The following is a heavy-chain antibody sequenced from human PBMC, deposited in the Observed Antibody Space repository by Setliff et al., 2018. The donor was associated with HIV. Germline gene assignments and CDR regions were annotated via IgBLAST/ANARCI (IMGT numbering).Heavy chain of an antibody. V-gene: IGHV4-39*01. CDR1: GDSIFTSTYY. Sequence: PSETLSLTCSVSGDSIFTSTYYWGWIRQPPGKGLEWIGSIYYRGSTYYNPSLKSRVTISVDTSKNQFSLKLNSVTAADTAVYYCARGLSFYDPGGFDYWGQGTLVTVSS. CDR3: ARGLSFYDPGGFDY. D-gene: IGHD3-22*01. CDR2: IYYRGST. J-gene: IGHJ4*02.